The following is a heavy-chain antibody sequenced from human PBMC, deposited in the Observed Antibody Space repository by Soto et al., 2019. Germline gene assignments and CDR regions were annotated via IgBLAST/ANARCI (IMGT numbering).Heavy chain of an antibody. CDR2: ISWNSGSI. CDR1: VFTFDDYA. V-gene: IGHV3-9*01. D-gene: IGHD3-3*01. J-gene: IGHJ4*02. CDR3: ARGTLFGTVGGQFDY. Sequence: EVQLVESGGGLVQPGRSLRLSCAASVFTFDDYAMHWVRQAPGQGLEWVSGISWNSGSIGYAASVKGRFTISRDNAKFTLYLQMNSLRAEDTALYSCARGTLFGTVGGQFDYWGQGTLVSVAS.